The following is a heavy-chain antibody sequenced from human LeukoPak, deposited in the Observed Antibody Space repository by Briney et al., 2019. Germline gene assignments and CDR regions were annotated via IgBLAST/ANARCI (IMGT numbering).Heavy chain of an antibody. CDR1: GFTVSSYS. CDR2: ISSSSSYI. J-gene: IGHJ4*02. Sequence: PGGSLRLSCAASGFTVSSYSMNWVRQAPGKGLEWVSSISSSSSYIYYADSVKGRFTISRDNAKNSLYLQMNSLRAEDTAVYYCARATTGSSGYYVYWGQGTLVTVSS. CDR3: ARATTGSSGYYVY. V-gene: IGHV3-21*01. D-gene: IGHD3-22*01.